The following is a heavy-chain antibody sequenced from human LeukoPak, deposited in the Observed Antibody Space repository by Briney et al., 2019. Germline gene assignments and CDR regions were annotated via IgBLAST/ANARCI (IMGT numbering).Heavy chain of an antibody. CDR2: MNPNSGNT. CDR3: ARGLNVVVPAAISYYYGMDV. J-gene: IGHJ6*02. CDR1: GYTFTSYD. V-gene: IGHV1-8*01. D-gene: IGHD2-2*01. Sequence: GASVKVSCKASGYTFTSYDINWVRQATGQGLEWMGWMNPNSGNTGYAQKFQGRVTMTRNTSISTAYMELSSLRSEDTAVYYCARGLNVVVPAAISYYYGMDVWGQGTTVTVSS.